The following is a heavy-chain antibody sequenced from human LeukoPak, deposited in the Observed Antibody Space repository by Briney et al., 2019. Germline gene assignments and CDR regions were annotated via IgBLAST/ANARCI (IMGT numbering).Heavy chain of an antibody. Sequence: GGSLRLSCAASGFTFSSYAMSWVRQAPGKGLEWVSAISGSGGSTYYADSVKGRFTISRDNSKNTLYLQMNSLRAEDTAVYYCAKGRGFYCSSTSCYVVGDFDYWGQGTLVTVSS. V-gene: IGHV3-23*01. D-gene: IGHD2-2*01. CDR2: ISGSGGST. CDR1: GFTFSSYA. J-gene: IGHJ4*02. CDR3: AKGRGFYCSSTSCYVVGDFDY.